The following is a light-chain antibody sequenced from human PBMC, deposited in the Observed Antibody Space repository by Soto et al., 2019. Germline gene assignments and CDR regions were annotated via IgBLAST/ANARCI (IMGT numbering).Light chain of an antibody. V-gene: IGKV3-11*01. CDR1: QSVSSY. CDR2: DAS. Sequence: EIVLTQSPATLSLSPGERATLSCRASQSVSSYLAWYQQRPGQAPRLLIYDASNRATGIPARFSGSGSGSDFTLTSSSLEPEDVAVYYCQQRSNWPLTFGGGTKVEIK. J-gene: IGKJ4*01. CDR3: QQRSNWPLT.